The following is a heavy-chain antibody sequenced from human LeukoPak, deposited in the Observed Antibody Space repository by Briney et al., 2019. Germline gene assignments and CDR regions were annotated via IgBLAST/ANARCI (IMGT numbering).Heavy chain of an antibody. Sequence: SETLPLTCNVSGGSISGYHWSWIRQPPGKGLEWLGYIYYSGSSNYNPSLKSRVTISVDTSKNQFSLKLSSVTAADTAVYYCARVPSSYYYYYYMDVWGKGTTVTVSS. CDR1: GGSISGYH. CDR2: IYYSGSS. D-gene: IGHD6-6*01. V-gene: IGHV4-59*01. J-gene: IGHJ6*03. CDR3: ARVPSSYYYYYYMDV.